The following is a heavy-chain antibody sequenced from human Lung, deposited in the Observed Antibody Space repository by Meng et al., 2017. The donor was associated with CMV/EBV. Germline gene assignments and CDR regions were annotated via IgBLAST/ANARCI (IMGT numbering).Heavy chain of an antibody. CDR3: ASRFGEWLLSTNYDAFDI. V-gene: IGHV1-69*05. CDR1: GGTFSSYA. D-gene: IGHD3-3*01. Sequence: SVKVSCKASGGTFSSYAISWVRQAPGQGLEWMGGIIPIFGTANYAQKFQGRVTITTDESTSTAYMELSSLRSEDTAVYYCASRFGEWLLSTNYDAFDIWXQGTMVXVSS. J-gene: IGHJ3*02. CDR2: IIPIFGTA.